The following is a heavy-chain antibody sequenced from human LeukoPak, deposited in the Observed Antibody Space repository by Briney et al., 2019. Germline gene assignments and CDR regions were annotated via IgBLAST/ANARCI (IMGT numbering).Heavy chain of an antibody. CDR1: GGTFSSYA. D-gene: IGHD2-21*02. V-gene: IGHV1-69*13. J-gene: IGHJ4*02. Sequence: GASVKVSCKASGGTFSSYAISWVRQAPGQGLEWMGGIIPIFGTAKYAQKFQGRVTITADESTSTAYMELSSLRSEDTAVYYCARARPSSGAPNCGGDCYQSWGQGTLVTVSS. CDR2: IIPIFGTA. CDR3: ARARPSSGAPNCGGDCYQS.